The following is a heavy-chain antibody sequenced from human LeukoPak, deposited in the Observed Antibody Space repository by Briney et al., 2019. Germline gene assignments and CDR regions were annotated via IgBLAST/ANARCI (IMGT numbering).Heavy chain of an antibody. CDR3: ARADASDFDY. J-gene: IGHJ4*02. V-gene: IGHV3-66*01. CDR2: IYSGGST. CDR1: GFTFSSYA. Sequence: GGSLRLSCAASGFTFSSYAMSWVRQAPGKGLEWVSVIYSGGSTYYAGSVKGRFTISRDNSKNTLYLQMNSLRAEDTAVYYCARADASDFDYWGQGTLVTVSS.